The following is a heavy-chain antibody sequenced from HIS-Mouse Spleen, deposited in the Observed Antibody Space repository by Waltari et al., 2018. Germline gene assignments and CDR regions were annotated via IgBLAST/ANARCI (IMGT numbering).Heavy chain of an antibody. CDR2: TQYRGGT. V-gene: IGHV4-59*08. CDR1: GGSISSYY. D-gene: IGHD7-27*01. CDR3: ARQSNWGSGFDY. Sequence: QVQLQESGPGLVKPSETLSLTCTVPGGSISSYYWSWIRQPPGKGLEWIGYTQYRGGTHSNPALKIGVTKSVDTSRSQFSLRLSSVTAADTAVYYFARQSNWGSGFDYWGQGTLVTVSS. J-gene: IGHJ4*02.